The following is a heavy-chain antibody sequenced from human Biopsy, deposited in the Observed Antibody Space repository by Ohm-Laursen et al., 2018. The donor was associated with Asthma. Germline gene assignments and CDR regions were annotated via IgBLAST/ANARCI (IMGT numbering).Heavy chain of an antibody. V-gene: IGHV3-30*03. CDR1: GFTFSTYG. D-gene: IGHD2-21*01. CDR3: ARAGESDLVGGLDV. Sequence: SLRLSCSASGFTFSTYGMHWVRQAPGKGLEWVAYIAWDGINSYYADSVKGRFTISRDNSRNTLYLQKNSLRADDTAVYYCARAGESDLVGGLDVWGQGTTVSV. J-gene: IGHJ6*02. CDR2: IAWDGINS.